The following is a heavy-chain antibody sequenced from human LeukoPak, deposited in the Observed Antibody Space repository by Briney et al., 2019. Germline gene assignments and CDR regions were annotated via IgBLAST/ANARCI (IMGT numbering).Heavy chain of an antibody. D-gene: IGHD1-26*01. Sequence: PGGSLRLSCAASGFTFSDHYMDWVRQAPGKGLEWVGRIRNKVNSYTTEYAASVKGRFTISRVDSRNSLYLQMNSLKTEDTAVYYCVRSESYQGTFDIWGQGTMVTVS. V-gene: IGHV3-72*01. J-gene: IGHJ3*02. CDR2: IRNKVNSYTT. CDR3: VRSESYQGTFDI. CDR1: GFTFSDHY.